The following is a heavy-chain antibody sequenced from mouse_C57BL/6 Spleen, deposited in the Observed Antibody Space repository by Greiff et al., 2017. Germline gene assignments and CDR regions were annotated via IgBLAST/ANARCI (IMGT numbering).Heavy chain of an antibody. Sequence: QVQLQQSGAELVKPGASVKISCKASGYAFSSYWMNWVKQRPGKGLEWIGQIYPGDGDTNYNGKFKGKATLTADKSSSTAYMQLSSLTSEDSAVYFCARWETAQAPFAYWGQGTLVTVSA. D-gene: IGHD3-2*02. V-gene: IGHV1-80*01. CDR3: ARWETAQAPFAY. CDR1: GYAFSSYW. J-gene: IGHJ3*01. CDR2: IYPGDGDT.